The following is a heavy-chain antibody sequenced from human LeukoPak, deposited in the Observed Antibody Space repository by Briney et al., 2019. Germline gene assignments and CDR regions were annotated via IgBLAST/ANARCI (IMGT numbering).Heavy chain of an antibody. CDR2: INHSGST. D-gene: IGHD3-9*01. CDR3: ARLHRPLRYFDWPYKGGRFDP. V-gene: IGHV4-34*01. CDR1: GGSFSGYY. J-gene: IGHJ5*02. Sequence: SETLSLICAVYGGSFSGYYWSWIRQPPGKGLEWIGEINHSGSTNYNPSLKSRVTISVDTSKNQFPLKLSSVTAADTAVYYCARLHRPLRYFDWPYKGGRFDPWGQGTLVTVSS.